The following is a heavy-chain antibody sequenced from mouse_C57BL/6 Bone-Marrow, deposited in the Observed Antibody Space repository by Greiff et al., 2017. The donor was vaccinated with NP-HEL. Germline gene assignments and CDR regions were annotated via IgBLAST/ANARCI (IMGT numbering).Heavy chain of an antibody. J-gene: IGHJ4*01. D-gene: IGHD1-1*01. CDR2: ISSGGDYI. Sequence: EVQLVESGGDLVKPGGSLKLSCAASGFTFSSYAMSWVRQTPEKRLEWVAYISSGGDYIYYADTVKGRFTISRDNARNTLYLQMSSRKSEDTAMYYCTRESTTVVPNPYYYAMDYWGQGTSVTVSS. CDR3: TRESTTVVPNPYYYAMDY. V-gene: IGHV5-9-1*02. CDR1: GFTFSSYA.